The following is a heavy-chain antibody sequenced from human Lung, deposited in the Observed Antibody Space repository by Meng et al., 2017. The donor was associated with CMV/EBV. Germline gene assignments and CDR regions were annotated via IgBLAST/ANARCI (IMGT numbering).Heavy chain of an antibody. CDR3: ASRLYDSLYYYDY. V-gene: IGHV4-39*07. Sequence: SXTXSLXCSASGGSISSGSYYWVWVRQPPGKGLECIGEIQHGGSTYYNPSLKTPVTISVDTSKNHFSVSLTSVTAADLAVNYCASRLYDSLYYYDYWAQGALVTVSS. D-gene: IGHD2-2*02. CDR2: IQHGGST. CDR1: GGSISSGSYY. J-gene: IGHJ4*02.